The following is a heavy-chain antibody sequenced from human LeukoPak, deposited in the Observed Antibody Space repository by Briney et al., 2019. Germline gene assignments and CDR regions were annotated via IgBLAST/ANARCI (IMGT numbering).Heavy chain of an antibody. J-gene: IGHJ4*02. CDR1: GFTFSSYA. Sequence: GRSLRLSCAASGFTFSSYAMHWVRQAPGKGLEWVAVISYDGSNKYYADSVKGRFTISRDNSKNTLYLQMNSLRAEDTAVYYCARDRGYSGYDEGYFDYWGQGTLVTVSS. V-gene: IGHV3-30-3*01. CDR3: ARDRGYSGYDEGYFDY. D-gene: IGHD5-12*01. CDR2: ISYDGSNK.